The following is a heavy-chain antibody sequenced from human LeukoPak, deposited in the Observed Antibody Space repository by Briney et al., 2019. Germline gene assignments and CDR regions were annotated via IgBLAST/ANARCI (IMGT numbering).Heavy chain of an antibody. CDR2: MYYTGRT. V-gene: IGHV4-59*12. D-gene: IGHD6-19*01. CDR1: GDSMSYYY. CDR3: ARDGSSSGWPYYYYYYMDV. J-gene: IGHJ6*03. Sequence: PSETLSLTCTVSGDSMSYYYWSWIRQTPGKGLEWLGYMYYTGRTKYNPSLKSRVTFSLDMSKNQFSLKLSSVTAADTAVYYCARDGSSSGWPYYYYYYMDVWGKGTTVTISS.